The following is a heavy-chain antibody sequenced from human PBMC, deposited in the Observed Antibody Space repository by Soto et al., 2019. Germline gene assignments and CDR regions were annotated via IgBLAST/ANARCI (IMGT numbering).Heavy chain of an antibody. CDR3: AREIAAGGDDAFDT. CDR1: GGTFSSYA. CDR2: IIPIFGTA. Sequence: SVKVSCKASGGTFSSYAISWVRQAPGQGLEWMGGIIPIFGTANYAQKFQGRVTITADESTSTAYMELSSLRSGDTAVYYCAREIAAGGDDAFDTWGQGTMVTVSS. V-gene: IGHV1-69*13. J-gene: IGHJ3*02. D-gene: IGHD6-25*01.